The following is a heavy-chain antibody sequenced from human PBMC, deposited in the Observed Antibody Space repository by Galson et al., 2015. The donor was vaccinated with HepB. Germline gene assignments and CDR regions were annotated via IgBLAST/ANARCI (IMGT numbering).Heavy chain of an antibody. D-gene: IGHD1-26*01. Sequence: SLRLSCAASGFTFSSYAMSWVRQAPGKGLEWVSAISGSGGSTYYADSVKGRFTISRDNSKNTLYLQMNSLRAEDTAVYYCAKDPRVSGVGATRFVDYWGQGTLVTVSS. CDR2: ISGSGGST. J-gene: IGHJ4*02. CDR3: AKDPRVSGVGATRFVDY. V-gene: IGHV3-23*01. CDR1: GFTFSSYA.